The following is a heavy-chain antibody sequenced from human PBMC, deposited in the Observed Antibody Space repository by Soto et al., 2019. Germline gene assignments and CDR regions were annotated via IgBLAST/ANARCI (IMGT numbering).Heavy chain of an antibody. CDR1: GGSMTSGDQY. CDR2: INHRGSL. CDR3: ARELPQRQGRNMDV. J-gene: IGHJ6*02. D-gene: IGHD1-1*01. Sequence: SETLSLTCTVTGGSMTSGDQYWTWIRHRPGEGLEWFGYINHRGSLYYNPSLKSRVSMSVDTSKNQFSLNLSSVTAADTAVYYCARELPQRQGRNMDVWGXGTTVNVSS. V-gene: IGHV4-31*03.